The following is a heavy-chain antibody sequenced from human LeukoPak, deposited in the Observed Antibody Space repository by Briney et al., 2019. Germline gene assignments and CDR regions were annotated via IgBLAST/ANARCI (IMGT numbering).Heavy chain of an antibody. CDR1: GFTFSSYG. D-gene: IGHD6-13*01. CDR3: AKDPAQGYSSMDY. J-gene: IGHJ4*02. CDR2: IRYDGSNK. Sequence: QTGGSLRLSCAASGFTFSSYGMHWVRQAPGKGLEWVAFIRYDGSNKYYADSVKGRLTISRDNSKNTLYLQMNSLRAEDTAVYYCAKDPAQGYSSMDYWGQGTLVTVSS. V-gene: IGHV3-30*02.